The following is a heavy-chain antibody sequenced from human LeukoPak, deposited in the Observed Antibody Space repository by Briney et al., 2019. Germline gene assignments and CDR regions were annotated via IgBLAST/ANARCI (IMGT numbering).Heavy chain of an antibody. Sequence: GGSLRLSCAASGFTFSNYWIHWVRQAPGKGLVWVSRINPAGDYGNYADSVKGRFTISRDNAKNTVYLQMNSLRAEDTALFYCVRDWDHFDFDSWGQGTLVTVSS. J-gene: IGHJ5*01. CDR1: GFTFSNYW. CDR3: VRDWDHFDFDS. V-gene: IGHV3-74*01. CDR2: INPAGDYG. D-gene: IGHD1-26*01.